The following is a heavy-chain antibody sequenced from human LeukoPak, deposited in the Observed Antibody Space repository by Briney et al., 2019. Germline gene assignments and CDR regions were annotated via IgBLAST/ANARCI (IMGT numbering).Heavy chain of an antibody. CDR2: IYTSGST. Sequence: PSETLSLTCTVSGGSISSYYWSWIWQPAGKGLEWIGRIYTSGSTNYNPSLKSRVTMSVDTSKNQFSLKLSSVTAADTAVYYCARIGVAVGHYYYMDVWGKGTTVTVSS. CDR1: GGSISSYY. J-gene: IGHJ6*03. CDR3: ARIGVAVGHYYYMDV. V-gene: IGHV4-4*07. D-gene: IGHD2-15*01.